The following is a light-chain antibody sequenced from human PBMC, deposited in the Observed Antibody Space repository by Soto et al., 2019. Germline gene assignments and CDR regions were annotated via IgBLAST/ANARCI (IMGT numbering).Light chain of an antibody. J-gene: IGLJ3*02. Sequence: QSALTQPASVSGSPGQSITISCTGTSSDVGGYNYVSWYQQHPGKAPKLMIYEVSNRPSGVSNRFSGSKSGNTASLTISGRQAADEADYYCSSYTSSSTLHWVFGGGTKLTVL. CDR1: SSDVGGYNY. V-gene: IGLV2-14*01. CDR2: EVS. CDR3: SSYTSSSTLHWV.